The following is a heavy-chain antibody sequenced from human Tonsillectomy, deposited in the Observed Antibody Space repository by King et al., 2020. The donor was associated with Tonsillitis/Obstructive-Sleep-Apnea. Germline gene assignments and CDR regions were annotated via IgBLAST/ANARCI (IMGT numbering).Heavy chain of an antibody. CDR2: SRPNNGDT. V-gene: IGHV1-18*01. Sequence: QLVQSGAEVKKPGASVKVSCKASGYTFTSYDITWVRQAPGQGLEWMGWSRPNNGDTNYAQKLQGRVTMTSDTSTSTAYMELRSLRSDDTAGYYWERDYYDSSGYYHGYFQHWGQGTLVTVSS. CDR1: GYTFTSYD. CDR3: ERDYYDSSGYYHGYFQH. D-gene: IGHD3-22*01. J-gene: IGHJ1*01.